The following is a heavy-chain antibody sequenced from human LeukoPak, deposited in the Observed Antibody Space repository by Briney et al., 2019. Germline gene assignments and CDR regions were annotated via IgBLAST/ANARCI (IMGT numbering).Heavy chain of an antibody. CDR2: IENAGSN. Sequence: GGSLRLSCAASGFTVNTYNIHWVRQAPGKGLEWVAFIENAGSNYADSVKGRFTISRDTSKNTVFLQMNSLRTDDTAVYYCAKDRGDWTYSSDYWGQGTLVTVSS. CDR3: AKDRGDWTYSSDY. CDR1: GFTVNTYN. D-gene: IGHD2-21*02. J-gene: IGHJ4*02. V-gene: IGHV3-30*02.